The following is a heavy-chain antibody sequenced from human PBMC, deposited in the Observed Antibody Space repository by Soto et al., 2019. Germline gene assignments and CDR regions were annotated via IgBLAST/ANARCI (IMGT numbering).Heavy chain of an antibody. J-gene: IGHJ5*02. CDR3: AKSGSSGWYGWFDP. Sequence: GSGPTLEPTQTLTLTCSFSGFSLRTSGVGVGWILQPPGKALEWLGFIYWNDDKRYSPSLKSRLTITKDTSKNQVVLTMTNMDPVDTATYYCAKSGSSGWYGWFDPWGQGTLVTVSS. CDR2: IYWNDDK. V-gene: IGHV2-5*01. CDR1: GFSLRTSGVG. D-gene: IGHD6-19*01.